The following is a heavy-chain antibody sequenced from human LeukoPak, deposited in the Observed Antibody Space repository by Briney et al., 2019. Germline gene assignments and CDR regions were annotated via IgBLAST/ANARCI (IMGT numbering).Heavy chain of an antibody. CDR1: GFTFDDYG. V-gene: IGHV3-23*01. J-gene: IGHJ6*03. D-gene: IGHD2-15*01. Sequence: PGGSLRLSCAASGFTFDDYGMSWVRQAPGKGLEWVSAISGSGGSTYYADSVKGRFTISRDNSKNTLYLQMNSLRAEDTAVYYCANGGVVAAPYYYYYYMDVWGKGTTVTVSS. CDR3: ANGGVVAAPYYYYYYMDV. CDR2: ISGSGGST.